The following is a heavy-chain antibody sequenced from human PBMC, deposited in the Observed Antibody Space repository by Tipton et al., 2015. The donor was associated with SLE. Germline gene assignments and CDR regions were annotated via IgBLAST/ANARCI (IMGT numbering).Heavy chain of an antibody. CDR3: ARVLGSRYCTNGVCSCPYYFYYYMDV. Sequence: TLSLTCSVSGASISSHYWTWIRQPPGKGLEWIGYISDSGITNYNPSLKSRVAISIDTSKNQFSLNLSSVTAADTALYYCARVLGSRYCTNGVCSCPYYFYYYMDVWGRGTSVTVSS. CDR1: GASISSHY. V-gene: IGHV4-59*11. J-gene: IGHJ6*03. D-gene: IGHD2-8*01. CDR2: ISDSGIT.